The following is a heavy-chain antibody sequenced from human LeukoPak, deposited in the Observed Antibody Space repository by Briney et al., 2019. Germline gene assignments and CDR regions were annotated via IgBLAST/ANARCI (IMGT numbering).Heavy chain of an antibody. D-gene: IGHD2-2*01. CDR3: ARGRVVVVPAAPNWFDP. Sequence: SETLSLTCAVYGGSFSGYYWSWIRQPPGKGLEWIGEINHSGSTNYNPSLKSRVTISVDTSKNQFSLKLSSVTAADTAVYYCARGRVVVVPAAPNWFDPWGRGTLVTVSS. CDR1: GGSFSGYY. V-gene: IGHV4-34*01. CDR2: INHSGST. J-gene: IGHJ5*02.